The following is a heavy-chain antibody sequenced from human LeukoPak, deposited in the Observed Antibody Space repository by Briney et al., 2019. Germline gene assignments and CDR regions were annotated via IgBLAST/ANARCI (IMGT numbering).Heavy chain of an antibody. Sequence: GGSLRLSCAVSGFTFSLYWMHWVRQGPGKGLMWVSRLNEDGSTADYADSVKGRFTMSRDNAKGKVFLEMRSLTVDDTAIYFCVRERIYYSDLAYKERENFDPWGRGTLVTVSS. J-gene: IGHJ5*02. V-gene: IGHV3-74*01. CDR2: LNEDGSTA. D-gene: IGHD1-26*01. CDR3: VRERIYYSDLAYKERENFDP. CDR1: GFTFSLYW.